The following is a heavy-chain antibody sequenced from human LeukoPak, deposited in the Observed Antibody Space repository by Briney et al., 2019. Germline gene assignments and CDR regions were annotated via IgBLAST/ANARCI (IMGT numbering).Heavy chain of an antibody. J-gene: IGHJ4*02. CDR1: GDNVSSKSAA. CDR3: ARDPYYYGSGSYYDY. V-gene: IGHV6-1*01. Sequence: PSQTLSLTCAISGDNVSSKSAAWIWIRQSPSRGLEWLGRIYYKSRWYTDYAVSVKSRITINADTSKNQFSLQLKSVTPEDTAVFYCARDPYYYGSGSYYDYWGQGTLVTVSS. CDR2: IYYKSRWYT. D-gene: IGHD3-10*01.